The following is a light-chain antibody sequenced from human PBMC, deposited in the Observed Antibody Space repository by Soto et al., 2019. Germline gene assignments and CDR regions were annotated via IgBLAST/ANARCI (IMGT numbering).Light chain of an antibody. CDR3: QQYFAIPFT. V-gene: IGKV4-1*01. CDR1: QSILRNSINKNF. CDR2: WAS. J-gene: IGKJ3*01. Sequence: DIVMTQSPDSLAVSLGERATINCKSSQSILRNSINKNFLAWYQQKPGQPPKLLIYWASTRQSGVPDRFSGSGSGTDFTLTISSLQAEDVAVYYCQQYFAIPFTFGPGTKVDIK.